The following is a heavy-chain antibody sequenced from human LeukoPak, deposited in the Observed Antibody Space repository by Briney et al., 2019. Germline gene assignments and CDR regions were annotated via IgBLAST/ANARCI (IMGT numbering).Heavy chain of an antibody. CDR1: GFSFTSYY. V-gene: IGHV1-46*01. CDR2: INPNGGST. Sequence: GASVKVSCKASGFSFTSYYFHWVRQAPGQGLEWMGIINPNGGSTNYAQKFQGRLTMTGDTSTGTVYMELSSLRSEDTAVYYCARLGGSDDAFDIWGQGTMVTVSS. J-gene: IGHJ3*02. D-gene: IGHD7-27*01. CDR3: ARLGGSDDAFDI.